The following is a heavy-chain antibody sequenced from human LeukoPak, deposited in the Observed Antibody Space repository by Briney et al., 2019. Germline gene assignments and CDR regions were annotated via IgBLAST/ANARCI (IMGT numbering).Heavy chain of an antibody. CDR1: GYTFTSYY. CDR3: ATEPGSSGWTGY. D-gene: IGHD6-19*01. CDR2: INPSGGST. V-gene: IGHV1-46*01. Sequence: ASVKVSCKASGYTFTSYYMHWVRQAPGQGLGWMGIINPSGGSTSYAQKFQGRVTMTRDTSTSTVYMELSSLRSEDTAVYYCATEPGSSGWTGYWGQGTLVTVSS. J-gene: IGHJ4*02.